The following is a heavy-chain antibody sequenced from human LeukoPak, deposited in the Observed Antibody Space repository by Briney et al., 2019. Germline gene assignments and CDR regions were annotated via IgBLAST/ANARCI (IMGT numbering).Heavy chain of an antibody. V-gene: IGHV1-2*02. CDR2: INPNSGCT. D-gene: IGHD2-15*01. Sequence: ASVKVSCKASGYTFTGYYMHWVRQAPGQGLEWMGWINPNSGCTNYAQKFQGRVTMTRDTSISTAYMELSRLRSDDTAVYYCARSCSGGSCYYDAFDIWGQGTMVTVSS. J-gene: IGHJ3*02. CDR3: ARSCSGGSCYYDAFDI. CDR1: GYTFTGYY.